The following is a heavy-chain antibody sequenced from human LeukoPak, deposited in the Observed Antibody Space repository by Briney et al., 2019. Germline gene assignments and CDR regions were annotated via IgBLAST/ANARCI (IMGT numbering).Heavy chain of an antibody. D-gene: IGHD3-16*01. Sequence: GESLKTSCKGSGYSFGTYWIGWVRPMPGEGLEWMGIYYPGDSHTRYSPSFQGQVTISADKSTSTAYLQWNSLKSSDTAIYYCARLYTRLTRSIWGYFDPWGQGTLVTVSS. CDR3: ARLYTRLTRSIWGYFDP. V-gene: IGHV5-51*01. J-gene: IGHJ5*02. CDR2: YYPGDSHT. CDR1: GYSFGTYW.